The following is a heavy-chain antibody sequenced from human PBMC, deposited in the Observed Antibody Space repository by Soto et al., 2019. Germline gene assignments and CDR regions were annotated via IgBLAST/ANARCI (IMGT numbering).Heavy chain of an antibody. CDR2: INPNSGGT. CDR1: GYTFTGYY. Sequence: ASVKVSCKASGYTFTGYYMHWVRQAPGQGLEWMGWINPNSGGTNYAQKFQGWVTMTRDTSISTAYMELSRLRSDDTAVYYCARGRRGYDFWSGYQQTKHCGMDVWGQGTTVTVSS. D-gene: IGHD3-3*01. V-gene: IGHV1-2*04. CDR3: ARGRRGYDFWSGYQQTKHCGMDV. J-gene: IGHJ6*02.